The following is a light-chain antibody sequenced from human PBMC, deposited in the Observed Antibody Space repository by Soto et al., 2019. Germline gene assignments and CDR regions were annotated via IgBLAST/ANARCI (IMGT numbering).Light chain of an antibody. V-gene: IGLV2-8*01. CDR3: SSYAGINNLGV. Sequence: QSVLTQPPSASGSPGQSVTISCTGTSSDVGGYKYVSWYQLHPGKAPKLMIFEVNKRPSGVPDRFSGSKSGNTASLTVSGLQAEDEADYYCSSYAGINNLGVFGTGTKLTVL. J-gene: IGLJ1*01. CDR1: SSDVGGYKY. CDR2: EVN.